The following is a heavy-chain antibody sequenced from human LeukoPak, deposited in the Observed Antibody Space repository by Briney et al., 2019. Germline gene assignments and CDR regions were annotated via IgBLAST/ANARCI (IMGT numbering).Heavy chain of an antibody. CDR1: GYTFTGYY. CDR3: ARAPTYYDILTGYYCMDV. Sequence: ASVKVSCKASGYTFTGYYMHWVRQAPGQGLEWMGWINPNSGGTNYAQKFQGRVTMTRDTSISTAYMELSRLRSGDTAVYFCARAPTYYDILTGYYCMDVWGKGTTVTVSS. D-gene: IGHD3-9*01. CDR2: INPNSGGT. J-gene: IGHJ6*03. V-gene: IGHV1-2*02.